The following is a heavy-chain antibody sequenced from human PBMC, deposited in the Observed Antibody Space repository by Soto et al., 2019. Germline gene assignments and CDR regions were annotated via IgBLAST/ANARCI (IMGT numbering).Heavy chain of an antibody. D-gene: IGHD4-17*01. J-gene: IGHJ6*02. CDR3: ARWSDYGDYYYYGMDV. CDR1: GGSISGYY. CDR2: IYYNGTT. V-gene: IGHV4-59*13. Sequence: QVQLQESGPGLVNPSETLSLTCTVFGGSISGYYWTWIRQSPGGGLDWIGYIYYNGTTNYNPSLKSRVTISIDTSKRQFTLRLRSLTAADTAVYYCARWSDYGDYYYYGMDVWGQGTTVTVSS.